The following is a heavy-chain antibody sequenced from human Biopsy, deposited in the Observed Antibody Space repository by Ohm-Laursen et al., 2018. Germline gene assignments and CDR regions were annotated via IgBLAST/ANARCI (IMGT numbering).Heavy chain of an antibody. D-gene: IGHD1-26*01. J-gene: IGHJ4*02. CDR3: ARARGSGRLRYHFDY. Sequence: SLRLSCSAVGFTFSDYWMGWVRQAPGKGLEWVANIKQDRNEKYYVDSVMGRFTISRDNGKNSLYLQMNSLRAEDTAVYYCARARGSGRLRYHFDYWGQGTLVTVSS. CDR1: GFTFSDYW. CDR2: IKQDRNEK. V-gene: IGHV3-7*01.